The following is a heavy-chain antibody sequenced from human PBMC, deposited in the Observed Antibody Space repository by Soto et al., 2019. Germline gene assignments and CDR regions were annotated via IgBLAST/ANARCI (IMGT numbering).Heavy chain of an antibody. CDR3: ARDRTVAAAVDY. D-gene: IGHD6-25*01. CDR2: ISSSSSYI. CDR1: GFTFSSYS. J-gene: IGHJ4*02. V-gene: IGHV3-21*01. Sequence: PGGSLRLSCAASGFTFSSYSMNWVRQAPGKGLEWVSSISSSSSYIYYADSVKGRFTISGDNAKNSLYLQMNSLRAEDTAVYYCARDRTVAAAVDYWGQGTLVTVSS.